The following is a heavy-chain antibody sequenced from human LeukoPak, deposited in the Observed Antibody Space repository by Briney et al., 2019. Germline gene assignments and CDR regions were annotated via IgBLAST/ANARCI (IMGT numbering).Heavy chain of an antibody. CDR3: ARAGYTISAFHSEF. J-gene: IGHJ4*02. V-gene: IGHV4-4*07. Sequence: PSETLSLTCDVSGVSISSYWWSCVRKPAGKGLEWIGRIYTTGRTNYSPSFQSRVTMSIDMSKNHFSLTLRSVTAADTAVYYCARAGYTISAFHSEFWGQGAPVTVSS. D-gene: IGHD5-24*01. CDR2: IYTTGRT. CDR1: GVSISSYW.